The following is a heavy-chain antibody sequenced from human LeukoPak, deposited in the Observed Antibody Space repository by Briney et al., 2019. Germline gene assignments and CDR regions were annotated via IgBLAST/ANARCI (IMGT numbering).Heavy chain of an antibody. CDR1: GGTFSSYA. CDR3: ARDLRYSYGYFFDY. CDR2: ISAYNGNT. V-gene: IGHV1-18*01. J-gene: IGHJ4*02. D-gene: IGHD5-18*01. Sequence: GASVKVSCKASGGTFSSYAISWVRQAPGQGLEWMGWISAYNGNTNYAQKLQGRVTMTTDTSTSTAYMELRSLRSDDTAVYYCARDLRYSYGYFFDYWGQGTLVTVSS.